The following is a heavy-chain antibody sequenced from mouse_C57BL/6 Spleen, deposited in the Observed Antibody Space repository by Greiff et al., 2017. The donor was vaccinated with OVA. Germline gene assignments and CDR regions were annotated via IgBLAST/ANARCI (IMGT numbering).Heavy chain of an antibody. CDR1: GFTFTDYY. Sequence: EVMLVESGGGLVQPGGSLSLSCAASGFTFTDYYMSWVRQPPGKALEWLGFIRNKANGYTTEYSASVKGRFTISRDNSQSILYRQMNALRAEDSATDDCARSPGSRYYFDYWGQGITLTVSS. V-gene: IGHV7-3*01. CDR3: ARSPGSRYYFDY. CDR2: IRNKANGYTT. D-gene: IGHD1-1*01. J-gene: IGHJ2*01.